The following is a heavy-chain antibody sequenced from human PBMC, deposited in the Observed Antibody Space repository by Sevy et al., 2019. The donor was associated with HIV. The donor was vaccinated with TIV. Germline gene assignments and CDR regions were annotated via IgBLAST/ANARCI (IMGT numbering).Heavy chain of an antibody. J-gene: IGHJ4*02. D-gene: IGHD7-27*01. Sequence: GGCLRLSCTSPEFTFSTYWMHWVRQVPGKGLVGVSHINTDGSVTHYADSVKGRFTIYRDNVKSTVYLQMNSLRVEDTAVYYCARALGNWGGLWGRGTLVTVSS. CDR3: ARALGNWGGL. CDR1: EFTFSTYW. V-gene: IGHV3-74*01. CDR2: INTDGSVT.